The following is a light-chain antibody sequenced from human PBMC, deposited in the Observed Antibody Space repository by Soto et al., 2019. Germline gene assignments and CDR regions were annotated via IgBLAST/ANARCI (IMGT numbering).Light chain of an antibody. CDR3: QQYKHWFSTS. V-gene: IGKV3-15*01. CDR2: GAS. Sequence: EIVMTQSPATLSASAGERVTLSCRASQSISTNSAWYQQKPGQAPRLLIYGASTRVTGIPARFSGSGSGTDFTLTISSLQSEDSGVYYCQQYKHWFSTSFGQGTRLEIK. CDR1: QSISTN. J-gene: IGKJ5*01.